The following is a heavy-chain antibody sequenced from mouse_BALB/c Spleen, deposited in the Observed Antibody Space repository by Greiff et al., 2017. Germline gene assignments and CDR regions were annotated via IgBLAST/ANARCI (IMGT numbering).Heavy chain of an antibody. CDR1: GYSFTGYF. CDR3: ARNRYGDAMDY. D-gene: IGHD2-14*01. V-gene: IGHV1-20*02. CDR2: INPYNGDT. J-gene: IGHJ4*01. Sequence: EVQLQQSGPELVKPGASVKISCKASGYSFTGYFMNWVMQSHGTSLEWIGRINPYNGDTFYNQKFKGKATLTVDKSSSTAHMVLRSLASGDSAVYYCARNRYGDAMDYWGQGASVTGSS.